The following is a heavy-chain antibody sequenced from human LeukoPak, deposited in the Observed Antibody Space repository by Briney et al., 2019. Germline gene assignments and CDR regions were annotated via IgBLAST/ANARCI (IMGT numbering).Heavy chain of an antibody. CDR2: ISGSGGST. CDR3: AKHYDSSGYYDFDY. Sequence: GGSLRLSCAASGFTFSSYAMSWVRQAPGKGLEWVSAISGSGGSTYYADSVKGGFTISRDNSKNTLYLQMNSLRAEDAAVYYCAKHYDSSGYYDFDYWGQGTLVTVSS. J-gene: IGHJ4*02. CDR1: GFTFSSYA. V-gene: IGHV3-23*01. D-gene: IGHD3-22*01.